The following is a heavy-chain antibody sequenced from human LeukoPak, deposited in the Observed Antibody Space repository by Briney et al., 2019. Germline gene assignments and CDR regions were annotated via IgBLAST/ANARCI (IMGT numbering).Heavy chain of an antibody. CDR3: AKVGYCSNNCFRTHDY. Sequence: QSGGSLRLSCVASGFSFSDSVMSWVRQAPGKGLEWLSAISGDADVTYYAASVKGRFTISRDNSWNTVYLQMNSLRAEDTATYYCAKVGYCSNNCFRTHDYWGQGALVTVSS. CDR2: ISGDADVT. J-gene: IGHJ4*02. V-gene: IGHV3-23*01. D-gene: IGHD2-8*01. CDR1: GFSFSDSV.